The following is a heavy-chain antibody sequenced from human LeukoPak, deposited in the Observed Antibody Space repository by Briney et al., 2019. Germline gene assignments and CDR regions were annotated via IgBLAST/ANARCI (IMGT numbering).Heavy chain of an antibody. D-gene: IGHD6-13*01. CDR3: ARGRSAAGNFDY. CDR2: IYSSGST. J-gene: IGHJ4*02. V-gene: IGHV4-31*11. Sequence: PSQTLSLTCAVSGGSIGSGGYYWSWIRHQPGKGLEWIGYIYSSGSTDYNPPLKSRLAISVDTPKNQFSLKVTSVTAADTAVYYCARGRSAAGNFDYWGQGTLVTVSS. CDR1: GGSIGSGGYY.